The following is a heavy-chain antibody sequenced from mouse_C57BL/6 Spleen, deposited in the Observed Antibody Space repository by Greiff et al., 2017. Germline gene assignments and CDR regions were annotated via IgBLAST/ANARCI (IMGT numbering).Heavy chain of an antibody. V-gene: IGHV1-52*01. CDR1: GYTFTSSW. CDR2: IDPSDSET. CDR3: ARRGGNYPFAY. J-gene: IGHJ3*01. D-gene: IGHD2-1*01. Sequence: QVQLQQPGAELVRPGSSVKLSCKASGYTFTSSWMHWVKQRPIQGLEWIGNIDPSDSETHYNQKFKDKATLTVDKSSSTAYMQLSSLTSEDSAVYYCARRGGNYPFAYWGQGTLVTVSA.